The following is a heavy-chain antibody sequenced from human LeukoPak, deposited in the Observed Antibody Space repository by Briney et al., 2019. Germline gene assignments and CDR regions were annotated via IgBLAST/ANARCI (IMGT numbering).Heavy chain of an antibody. CDR1: GYTFTSYG. D-gene: IGHD2-21*02. CDR3: ARAASCGGDCYYYYGMDV. V-gene: IGHV1-18*04. J-gene: IGHJ6*04. CDR2: ISAYNGNT. Sequence: ASVKVSCRASGYTFTSYGISWVRQAPGQGLEWMGWISAYNGNTNYAQKLQGRVTMTTDTSTSTAYMELRSLRSDDTAVYYCARAASCGGDCYYYYGMDVWSKGTTVTVSS.